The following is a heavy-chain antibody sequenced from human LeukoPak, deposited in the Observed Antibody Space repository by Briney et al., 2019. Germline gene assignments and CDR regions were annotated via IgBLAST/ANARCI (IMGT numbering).Heavy chain of an antibody. CDR2: IGGTGATR. Sequence: GGSLRLSCVASGFTLSDYEMNWVRQAPGKGLEWVSYIGGTGATRYYADSVKGRFTISRDNAKNSLYLEMSSLRAEDTAVYYCAGGGYTRLNAWGQGILVIVSS. V-gene: IGHV3-48*03. CDR3: AGGGYTRLNA. D-gene: IGHD5-24*01. J-gene: IGHJ5*02. CDR1: GFTLSDYE.